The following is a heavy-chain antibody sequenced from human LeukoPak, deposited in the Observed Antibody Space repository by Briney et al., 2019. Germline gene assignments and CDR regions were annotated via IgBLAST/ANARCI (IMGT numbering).Heavy chain of an antibody. CDR2: ISTSATSI. CDR1: GFTFSSYA. V-gene: IGHV3-48*03. CDR3: VRDILSRFGEPLDDMDV. D-gene: IGHD3-10*01. J-gene: IGHJ6*03. Sequence: GGSLRLSCAASGFTFSSYAMNWVRQAPGKGLQWISHISTSATSINYAGSVKGRFTISRDNARNSLFLQMDSLRVEDTAVYYCVRDILSRFGEPLDDMDVWGKGTTVIFSS.